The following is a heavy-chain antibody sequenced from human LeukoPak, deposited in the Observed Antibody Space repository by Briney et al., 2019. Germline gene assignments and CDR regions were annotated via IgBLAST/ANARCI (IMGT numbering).Heavy chain of an antibody. D-gene: IGHD1-26*01. CDR1: GFTFSSYG. J-gene: IGHJ4*02. CDR3: ARDVVVGATDPLLFDY. CDR2: IRYDGGNK. V-gene: IGHV3-30*02. Sequence: PGGSLRLSCAASGFTFSSYGMHWVRQAPGKGLEGVAFIRYDGGNKYYADSVKGRFTISRDNSKNTLYLQMNSLRAEDTAVYYCARDVVVGATDPLLFDYWGQGTLVTVSS.